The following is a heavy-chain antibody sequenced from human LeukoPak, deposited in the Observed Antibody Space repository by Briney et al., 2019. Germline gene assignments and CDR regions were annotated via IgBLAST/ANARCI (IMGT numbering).Heavy chain of an antibody. CDR3: ARRLYSSRWSSKTVYWFDP. D-gene: IGHD6-13*01. V-gene: IGHV1-8*01. CDR1: GYTFTTHD. Sequence: ASVKVSCKASGYTFTTHDINWVRQAPGQGLEWMGWMNPNTGNTGYAQKFQGRVTMTRDTSIRTAYMELSGLRSEDTAVYYCARRLYSSRWSSKTVYWFDPWGPGTLVTVSP. J-gene: IGHJ5*02. CDR2: MNPNTGNT.